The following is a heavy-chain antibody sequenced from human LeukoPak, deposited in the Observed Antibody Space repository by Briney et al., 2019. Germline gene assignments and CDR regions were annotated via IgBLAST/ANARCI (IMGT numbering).Heavy chain of an antibody. CDR3: TTDIPLQPRDYYYYYYMDV. D-gene: IGHD4-11*01. V-gene: IGHV3-15*01. CDR2: IKSKTDGGTT. J-gene: IGHJ6*03. CDR1: GFTFSNAW. Sequence: GGSLRLSCAASGFTFSNAWMSWVRQAPGKGLEWVGRIKSKTDGGTTDYAAPVKGRFTISRDDSKNTLYLQMNSLKAEDTAVYYCTTDIPLQPRDYYYYYYMDVWGKGTTVTVSS.